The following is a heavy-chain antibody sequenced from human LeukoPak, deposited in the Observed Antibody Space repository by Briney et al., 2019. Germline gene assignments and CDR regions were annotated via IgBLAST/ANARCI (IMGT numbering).Heavy chain of an antibody. V-gene: IGHV3-23*01. D-gene: IGHD1-26*01. J-gene: IGHJ4*02. CDR3: AKSPADSSGSFVDY. CDR2: ISGSGGST. CDR1: GFTFSSYA. Sequence: GGSLRLSCEASGFTFSSYAMSWVRQAPGKGLEWVSAISGSGGSTYYADSVKGRFTISRDNSKNTLYLQMNSLRAEDTAVYYCAKSPADSSGSFVDYWGQGTLVTVSS.